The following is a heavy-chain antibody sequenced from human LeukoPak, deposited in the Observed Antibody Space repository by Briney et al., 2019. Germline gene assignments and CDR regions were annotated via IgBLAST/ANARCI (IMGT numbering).Heavy chain of an antibody. Sequence: SETLSPTCTVSGGSISTYYWSWIRQPPGKGLEWIGYIYYSGSTNYNPSLKSRVTISVDTSKNQFSLKLSSVTAADTAVYYCARVSNSGYNSRGAFDIWGQGTMVTVSS. CDR2: IYYSGST. V-gene: IGHV4-59*01. CDR1: GGSISTYY. J-gene: IGHJ3*02. CDR3: ARVSNSGYNSRGAFDI. D-gene: IGHD3-22*01.